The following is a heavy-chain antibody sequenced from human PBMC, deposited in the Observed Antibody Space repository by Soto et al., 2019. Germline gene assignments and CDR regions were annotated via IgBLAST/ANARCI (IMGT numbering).Heavy chain of an antibody. CDR3: ARGLAYCGADCWTGYYFDY. CDR2: IYSGGST. CDR1: GFTVSINY. Sequence: GGSLRLSCAASGFTVSINYMSWFRQAPGKGLEWVSVIYSGGSTYYADSVKGRFTISRDNSKNTLYLQMNSLRAEDTAVYYCARGLAYCGADCWTGYYFDYWGQGTLVTVSS. D-gene: IGHD2-21*02. V-gene: IGHV3-53*01. J-gene: IGHJ4*02.